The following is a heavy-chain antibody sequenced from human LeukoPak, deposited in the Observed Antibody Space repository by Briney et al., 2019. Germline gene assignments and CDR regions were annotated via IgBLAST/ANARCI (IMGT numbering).Heavy chain of an antibody. CDR3: AKDWAPHNRVYDCLDA. J-gene: IGHJ5*02. Sequence: GGSLRLSCVGSGFAFGVHAMSWVRQAPGKGPEWVATIGSGADLFYAESVKGRFTISRDDPRNTVWLQMNSLRAEDTALYYCAKDWAPHNRVYDCLDAWGQGTQVTVSS. D-gene: IGHD3-16*01. CDR1: GFAFGVHA. CDR2: IGSGADL. V-gene: IGHV3-23*01.